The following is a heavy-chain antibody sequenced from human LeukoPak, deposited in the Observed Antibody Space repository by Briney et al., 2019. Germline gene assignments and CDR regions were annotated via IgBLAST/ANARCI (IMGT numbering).Heavy chain of an antibody. CDR1: GGSISSGSYS. Sequence: SQTLSLTCTVSGGSISSGSYSWSWIRQPAGKGLEWIGRIYTSGSTNYNPSLKSRVTISVDTSKNQFSLKLSSVTAADTAVYYCESSSGYNSYWGQGTLVTVSS. J-gene: IGHJ4*02. CDR2: IYTSGST. D-gene: IGHD3-22*01. V-gene: IGHV4-61*02. CDR3: ESSSGYNSY.